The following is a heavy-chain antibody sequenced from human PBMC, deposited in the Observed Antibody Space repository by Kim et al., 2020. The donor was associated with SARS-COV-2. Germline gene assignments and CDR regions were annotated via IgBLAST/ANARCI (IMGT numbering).Heavy chain of an antibody. J-gene: IGHJ1*01. CDR1: GHSSTNYW. V-gene: IGHV5-10-1*01. D-gene: IGHD6-19*01. CDR2: IDPGDSYT. Sequence: GESLKISCRVSGHSSTNYWINWVRRVPGKGLEWMGRIDPGDSYTNYSPSFGGHVTISADKAISTAYLQWSSLKASDTAMYYCASSFSGFYGYFQYWGQGTPVTVSS. CDR3: ASSFSGFYGYFQY.